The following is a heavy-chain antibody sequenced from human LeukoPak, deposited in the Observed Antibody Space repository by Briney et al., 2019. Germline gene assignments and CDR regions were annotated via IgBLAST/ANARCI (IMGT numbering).Heavy chain of an antibody. CDR3: ARLPTFYYDSSHYHYDY. Sequence: GGSLRLSCAASGFTFSSYAMHWVRQAPGKGLEWVAVISYDGSTKYYADSVKGRFTISRDNSKNTLYLQMNSLRAEDTAVYYCARLPTFYYDSSHYHYDYWGQGTLVTVSS. CDR1: GFTFSSYA. J-gene: IGHJ4*02. CDR2: ISYDGSTK. D-gene: IGHD3-22*01. V-gene: IGHV3-30-3*01.